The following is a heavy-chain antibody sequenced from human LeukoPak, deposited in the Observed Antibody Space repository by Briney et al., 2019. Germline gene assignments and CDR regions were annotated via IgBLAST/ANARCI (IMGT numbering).Heavy chain of an antibody. CDR1: GYTITSYY. CDR3: ARDDYGGNSFVDY. V-gene: IGHV1-46*01. D-gene: IGHD4-23*01. J-gene: IGHJ4*02. CDR2: INPSGGST. Sequence: ASVTVSCKASGYTITSYYMHWVRQAPGQGLEWMGIINPSGGSTSYAQKFQGRVTMTRDMSTSTVYMELSSLRSEDTAVYYCARDDYGGNSFVDYWGQGTLVTVSS.